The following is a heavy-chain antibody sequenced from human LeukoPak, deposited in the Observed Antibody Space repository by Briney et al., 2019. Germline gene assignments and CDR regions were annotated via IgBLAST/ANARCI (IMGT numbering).Heavy chain of an antibody. V-gene: IGHV1-58*02. CDR2: IVVGSGNT. CDR3: AAFPSADYYDSSGYFDY. CDR1: GFTFTSSA. J-gene: IGHJ4*02. D-gene: IGHD3-22*01. Sequence: SVKVSCKASGFTFTSSAMQWVRQARGQRLEWIGWIVVGSGNTNYAQKFQERVTITRDMSTSTAYMELSSLRSEDTAVYYCAAFPSADYYDSSGYFDYWGQGTLVTVSS.